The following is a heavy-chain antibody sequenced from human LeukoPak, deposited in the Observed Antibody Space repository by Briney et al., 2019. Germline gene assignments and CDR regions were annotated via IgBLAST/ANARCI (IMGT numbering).Heavy chain of an antibody. CDR1: GYTFTGYY. CDR2: INPNSGGT. CDR3: ANIDYGDYRRRNNAGMDA. J-gene: IGHJ6*03. D-gene: IGHD4-17*01. Sequence: ASVKVSCKASGYTFTGYYMHWVRQAPGQGLEWMGWINPNSGGTNYAQKFQGRVTISAEESTSTAYMEVSSLRSEDTAVYYCANIDYGDYRRRNNAGMDAWGKGTTVTISS. V-gene: IGHV1-2*02.